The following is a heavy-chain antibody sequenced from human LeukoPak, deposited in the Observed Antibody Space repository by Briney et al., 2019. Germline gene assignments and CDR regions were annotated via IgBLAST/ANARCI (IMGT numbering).Heavy chain of an antibody. CDR3: AKSPRGIVGATFDY. Sequence: GESLRLSCAASGFTFSSYGMHWVRQAPGKGLEWVAVISYDGSNKYYADSVKGRFTISRDNSKNTLYLQMNSLRAEDTAVYYCAKSPRGIVGATFDYWGQGTLVTVSS. D-gene: IGHD1-26*01. CDR1: GFTFSSYG. J-gene: IGHJ4*02. CDR2: ISYDGSNK. V-gene: IGHV3-30*18.